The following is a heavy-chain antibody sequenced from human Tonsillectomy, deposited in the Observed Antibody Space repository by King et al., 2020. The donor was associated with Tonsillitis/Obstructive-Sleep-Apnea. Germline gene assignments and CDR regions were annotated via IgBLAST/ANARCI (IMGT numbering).Heavy chain of an antibody. CDR3: ARAGVGCSSTSCYPTYYYYYYYRDV. D-gene: IGHD2-2*01. CDR1: GGSFSGYY. V-gene: IGHV4-34*01. CDR2: INHSGST. Sequence: VQLQQWGAGLLKPSETLSLTCAVYGGSFSGYYWSWIRQPPGKGLEWIGEINHSGSTNYNPSLKSRVTISVDTSKNQFSLKLSSVTAADTAVYYCARAGVGCSSTSCYPTYYYYYYYRDVWGKGTTVTVSS. J-gene: IGHJ6*03.